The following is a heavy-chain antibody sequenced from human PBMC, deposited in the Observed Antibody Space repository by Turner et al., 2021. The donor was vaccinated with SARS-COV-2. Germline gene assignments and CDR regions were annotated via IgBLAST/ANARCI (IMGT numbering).Heavy chain of an antibody. CDR1: GFTFSTYS. Sequence: EVHLVESGGGLVQPGGSLRLSCVASGFTFSTYSMNWVSQAPGKGREWVSYIDSSSSTIYYADSVKGRFTISRYNAKNSLDLQMNSLRADETAVYYCASPFDYWGQGTLVTVSS. J-gene: IGHJ4*02. CDR3: ASPFDY. CDR2: IDSSSSTI. V-gene: IGHV3-48*01.